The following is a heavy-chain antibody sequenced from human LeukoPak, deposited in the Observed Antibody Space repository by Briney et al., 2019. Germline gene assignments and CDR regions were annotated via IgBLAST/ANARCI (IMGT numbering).Heavy chain of an antibody. CDR1: GYTFTSYG. J-gene: IGHJ5*02. D-gene: IGHD1-26*01. CDR3: ARDEASGSYNWFDP. V-gene: IGHV1-18*01. CDR2: ISAYNGNT. Sequence: ASVKVSCKASGYTFTSYGISWVRQAPGQGLEWMGWISAYNGNTNYAQKLQGRVTMTTDTSTSTAYMELRSLRSDDTAVYYCARDEASGSYNWFDPWRQGTLVTVSS.